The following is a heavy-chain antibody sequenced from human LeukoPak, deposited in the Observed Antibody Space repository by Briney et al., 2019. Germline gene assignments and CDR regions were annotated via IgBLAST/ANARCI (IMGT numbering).Heavy chain of an antibody. CDR1: GFTFSSYS. J-gene: IGHJ5*02. CDR3: ARGPDIVVVVAAMWFDP. CDR2: ISSSSYI. Sequence: GGSLRLSCAASGFTFSSYSMNWVRQAPGKGLEWVSSISSSSYIYYADSVKGRFTISRDNAKNSLYLQMNSLRAEDTAVYYCARGPDIVVVVAAMWFDPWGQGTLVTVSS. V-gene: IGHV3-21*01. D-gene: IGHD2-15*01.